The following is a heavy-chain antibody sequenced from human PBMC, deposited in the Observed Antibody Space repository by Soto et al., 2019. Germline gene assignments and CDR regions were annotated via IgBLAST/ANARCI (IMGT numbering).Heavy chain of an antibody. J-gene: IGHJ6*02. CDR2: IYYSGST. D-gene: IGHD2-2*01. Sequence: SETLSLTCTVSGGSISSGDYYWSWIRQPPGKGLEWIGYIYYSGSTYYNPSLKSRVTISVDTSKNQFSLKLSSVTAADTAVYYCARVIVLVPAAMVLGDYYGMDVWGQGTTVTVS. CDR1: GGSISSGDYY. V-gene: IGHV4-30-4*01. CDR3: ARVIVLVPAAMVLGDYYGMDV.